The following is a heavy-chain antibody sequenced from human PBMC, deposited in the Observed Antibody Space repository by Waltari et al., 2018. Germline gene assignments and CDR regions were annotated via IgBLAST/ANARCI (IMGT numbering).Heavy chain of an antibody. CDR1: GFTFGRSA. Sequence: EVQLVESGGGLVQPGGSLRLSCEASGFTFGRSAMTWVRQVPGKGLEWLSAMSGVGGSTYYADSVKGRFTISRDNSKNTLYLQMNSLRAEDTAVYYCAKQIQLEYWGQGTLVTVSS. CDR2: MSGVGGST. J-gene: IGHJ4*02. D-gene: IGHD5-18*01. CDR3: AKQIQLEY. V-gene: IGHV3-23*04.